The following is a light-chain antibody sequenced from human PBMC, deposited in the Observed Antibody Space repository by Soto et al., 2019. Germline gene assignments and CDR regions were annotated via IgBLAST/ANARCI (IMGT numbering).Light chain of an antibody. Sequence: EIVLTQSPSTLSLSPVERATLSCMASQSVSSYLAWYQQKPGQAPRLLIYDASNRATGIPARFSGSGSGTDFTLTISSLEPEDFAVYYCQQRSNWPRTFGQGTRLEIK. V-gene: IGKV3-11*01. CDR3: QQRSNWPRT. CDR1: QSVSSY. J-gene: IGKJ5*01. CDR2: DAS.